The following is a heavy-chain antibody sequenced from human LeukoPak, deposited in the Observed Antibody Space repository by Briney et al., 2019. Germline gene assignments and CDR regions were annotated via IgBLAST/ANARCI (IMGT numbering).Heavy chain of an antibody. J-gene: IGHJ4*02. CDR3: AREGRSGSSWYLAN. CDR1: GYTFTNYA. CDR2: INTNTGNP. D-gene: IGHD6-13*01. Sequence: ASVNVSCKASGYTFTNYAVNWVRQAPGQGLEWMGWINTNTGNPTYAQGFTGRFVFSLDTSVSTAYLQISSLKAEDTAVYYCAREGRSGSSWYLANWGQGVLVTVSS. V-gene: IGHV7-4-1*02.